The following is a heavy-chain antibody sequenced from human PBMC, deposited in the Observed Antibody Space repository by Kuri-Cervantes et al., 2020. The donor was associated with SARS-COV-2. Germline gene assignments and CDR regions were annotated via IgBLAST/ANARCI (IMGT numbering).Heavy chain of an antibody. CDR2: ISYDGSNK. CDR3: AKTHYYDSSGYYPFDY. V-gene: IGHV3-30*18. Sequence: GESLKISCAASGFTFSSYGMHWVRQAPGKGLEWVAVISYDGSNKYYADSVKGRFTISRDNSKNTLYLQMNSLRAEDTAVYYCAKTHYYDSSGYYPFDYWGQGTLVTVSS. J-gene: IGHJ4*02. D-gene: IGHD3-22*01. CDR1: GFTFSSYG.